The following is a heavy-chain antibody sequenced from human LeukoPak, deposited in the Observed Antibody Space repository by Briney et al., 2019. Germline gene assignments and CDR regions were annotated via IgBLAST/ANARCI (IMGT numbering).Heavy chain of an antibody. CDR2: INHFGST. Sequence: SETLSLTCAVYGGSFSGYYWSWIRQPPGKGLEWIGQINHFGSTDYNPSLRSRVTMSVDKSKNEFSLSMTSVTAADTAVYYCAKASGSRTTGGFYMDVWGKGTTVTISS. CDR1: GGSFSGYY. V-gene: IGHV4-34*01. D-gene: IGHD1-26*01. J-gene: IGHJ6*03. CDR3: AKASGSRTTGGFYMDV.